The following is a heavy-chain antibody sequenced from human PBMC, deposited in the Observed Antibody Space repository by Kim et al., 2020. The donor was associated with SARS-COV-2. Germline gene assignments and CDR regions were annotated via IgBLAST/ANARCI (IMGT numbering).Heavy chain of an antibody. CDR1: GFTFSSYG. CDR2: IWYDGSNK. V-gene: IGHV3-33*01. D-gene: IGHD2-15*01. Sequence: GGSLRLSCAASGFTFSSYGMHWVRQAPGKGLEWVAVIWYDGSNKYYADSVKGRFTISRDNSKNTLYLQMNSLRAEDTAVYYCARDHGYCSGGSCYPIGWFDPWGQGTLVTVSS. CDR3: ARDHGYCSGGSCYPIGWFDP. J-gene: IGHJ5*02.